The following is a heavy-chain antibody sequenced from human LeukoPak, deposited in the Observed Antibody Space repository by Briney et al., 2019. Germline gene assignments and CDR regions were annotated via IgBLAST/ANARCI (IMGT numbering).Heavy chain of an antibody. J-gene: IGHJ4*02. D-gene: IGHD2-2*03. V-gene: IGHV5-51*01. CDR3: ARRLGYRSSTSCPSWFDY. CDR1: GYIFTSYW. Sequence: GESLKISCKGSGYIFTSYWIGWVRPMPGKGLEWMGIIYPGDSDTRYSPSFQGQVTISADKSISTAYLQWSSLKASDTAMYYCARRLGYRSSTSCPSWFDYWGQGTLVTVSS. CDR2: IYPGDSDT.